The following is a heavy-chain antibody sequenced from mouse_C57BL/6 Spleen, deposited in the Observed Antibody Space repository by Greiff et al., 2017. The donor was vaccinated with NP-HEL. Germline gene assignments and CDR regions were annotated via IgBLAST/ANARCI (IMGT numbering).Heavy chain of an antibody. D-gene: IGHD2-1*01. CDR3: ASYGNYGGD. Sequence: QVQLQQSGAELARPGASVKLSCKASGYTFTSYGISWVKQRTGQGLEWIGEIYPRSGNTYYNEKFKGKATLTADKSSSTAYMELRSLTSEDSAVYFCASYGNYGGDWGQGTTLTVSS. J-gene: IGHJ2*01. CDR1: GYTFTSYG. V-gene: IGHV1-81*01. CDR2: IYPRSGNT.